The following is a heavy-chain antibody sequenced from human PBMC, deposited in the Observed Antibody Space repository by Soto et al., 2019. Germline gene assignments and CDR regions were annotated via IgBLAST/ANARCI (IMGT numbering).Heavy chain of an antibody. J-gene: IGHJ4*02. V-gene: IGHV3-7*03. CDR3: ARGGVLEWLSVDY. CDR1: GFTFSSYW. D-gene: IGHD3-3*01. CDR2: IKQDGSEK. Sequence: GGSLRLSCAASGFTFSSYWMSWVRQAPGKGLEWVANIKQDGSEKYYVDSVKGRFTISGDNAKNSLYLQMNSLRAEDTAVYYCARGGVLEWLSVDYWGQGTLVTVSS.